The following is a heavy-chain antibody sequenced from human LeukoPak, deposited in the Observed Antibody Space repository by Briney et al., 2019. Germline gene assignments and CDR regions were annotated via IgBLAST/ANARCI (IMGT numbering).Heavy chain of an antibody. Sequence: PSETLSLTCTVSGGSVTRDNYYCSWIRQPPGKGLEWIGYIYYSGSTDYNPAIKSRVTISVDTSKNQFSLKLSSVTAADTAVYYCARHHNWGGPFDYWGQGTLVTVSS. CDR1: GGSVTRDNYY. CDR2: IYYSGST. V-gene: IGHV4-61*01. D-gene: IGHD7-27*01. J-gene: IGHJ4*02. CDR3: ARHHNWGGPFDY.